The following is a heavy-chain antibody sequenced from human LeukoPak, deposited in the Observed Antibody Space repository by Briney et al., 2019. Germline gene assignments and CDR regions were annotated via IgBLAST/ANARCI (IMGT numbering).Heavy chain of an antibody. CDR1: GFTFSSSE. Sequence: GGSLRLSCVASGFTFSSSEMNWVRQAPGEGLEWVSHISNSGNVIYYADSVRARFHISRKNAKYSLYLQMNSLRAEDRAVYYCARRSRENAFDIWGQGTMVTVS. CDR2: ISNSGNVI. CDR3: ARRSRENAFDI. J-gene: IGHJ3*02. V-gene: IGHV3-48*03.